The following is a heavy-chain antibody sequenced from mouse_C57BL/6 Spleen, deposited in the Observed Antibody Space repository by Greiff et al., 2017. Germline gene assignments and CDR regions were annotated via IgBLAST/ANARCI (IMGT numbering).Heavy chain of an antibody. D-gene: IGHD2-4*01. J-gene: IGHJ2*01. Sequence: QVQLQQSGAELVRPGASEKLSCKASGYTFTDYYINWVKQRPGQGLEWIARIYPGSGNTYYNEKFKGKATLTAEKSSSTAYMQLSSLTSEDSAVYFCARGGLRRVDYWGQGTTLTVSS. CDR2: IYPGSGNT. CDR1: GYTFTDYY. V-gene: IGHV1-76*01. CDR3: ARGGLRRVDY.